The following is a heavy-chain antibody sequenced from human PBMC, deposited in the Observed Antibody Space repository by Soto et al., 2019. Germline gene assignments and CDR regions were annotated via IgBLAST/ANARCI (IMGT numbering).Heavy chain of an antibody. D-gene: IGHD3-22*01. Sequence: GGSLRLSCTASGFTFGDYAMSWFRQAPGKGLEWVGFIRSKAYGGTTEYAASVKGRSTISRDDSKSIAYLQMNSLKTEDTAVYYCTVGEYYDSSGYPTHGAFDIWGQGTMVTVSS. V-gene: IGHV3-49*03. CDR3: TVGEYYDSSGYPTHGAFDI. CDR2: IRSKAYGGTT. CDR1: GFTFGDYA. J-gene: IGHJ3*02.